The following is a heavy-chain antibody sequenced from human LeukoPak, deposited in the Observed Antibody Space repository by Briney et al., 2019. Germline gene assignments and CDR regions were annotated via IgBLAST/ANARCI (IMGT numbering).Heavy chain of an antibody. J-gene: IGHJ4*02. V-gene: IGHV4-30-4*08. CDR1: GGSISSGDYY. CDR3: ARYDYGGILFDY. D-gene: IGHD4-23*01. Sequence: PSXTLSLTCTVSGGSISSGDYYWSWIRQPQGKGLEGIVYIYCSGSTYYNPSLKSRVTISVDTSKNQFSLKLSSVTAADTAVYYCARYDYGGILFDYWGQGTLVTVSS. CDR2: IYCSGST.